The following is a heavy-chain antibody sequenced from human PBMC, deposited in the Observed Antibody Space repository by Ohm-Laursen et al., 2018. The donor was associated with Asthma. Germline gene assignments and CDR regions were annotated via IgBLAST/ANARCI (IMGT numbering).Heavy chain of an antibody. CDR3: ARDQGGDFWSGYYIYYYYGMDV. CDR2: IWYDGSNK. Sequence: SLRLSCSASGFTFGSYGMHWVRQAPGKGLEWVAIIWYDGSNKYYADSVKGRFTISRDNSKNTLYLQMNSLRAEDTAVYYCARDQGGDFWSGYYIYYYYGMDVWGQGTTVTVSS. V-gene: IGHV3-33*01. J-gene: IGHJ6*02. CDR1: GFTFGSYG. D-gene: IGHD3-3*01.